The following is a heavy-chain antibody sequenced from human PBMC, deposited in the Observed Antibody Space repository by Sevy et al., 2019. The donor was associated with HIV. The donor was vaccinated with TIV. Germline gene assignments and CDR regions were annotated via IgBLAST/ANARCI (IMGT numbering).Heavy chain of an antibody. V-gene: IGHV3-49*03. CDR1: GFTFGDYA. CDR3: TRHHLGLYRSSWADY. Sequence: GGSLRLSCTASGFTFGDYAMSWFRQAPGKGLEWVGFIRSKAYGGTSEYAASVKGRFTISRDDSKSIAYLQMNSLKTEDTAVYYCTRHHLGLYRSSWADYRGQGTLVTVSS. D-gene: IGHD6-13*01. CDR2: IRSKAYGGTS. J-gene: IGHJ4*02.